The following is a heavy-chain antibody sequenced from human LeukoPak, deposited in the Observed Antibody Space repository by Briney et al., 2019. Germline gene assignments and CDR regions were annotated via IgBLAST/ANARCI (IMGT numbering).Heavy chain of an antibody. Sequence: SETLSLTCTVSGGSISNYYWSWIRQPPGKGLEWIGNIYYSGSTNYNSSLKSRVSISVDTSKNQFSLKLSAVTAADTAIYYCARVNYDDYYNWFDPWGQGTLVTVSS. V-gene: IGHV4-59*01. CDR3: ARVNYDDYYNWFDP. CDR1: GGSISNYY. J-gene: IGHJ5*02. D-gene: IGHD4-17*01. CDR2: IYYSGST.